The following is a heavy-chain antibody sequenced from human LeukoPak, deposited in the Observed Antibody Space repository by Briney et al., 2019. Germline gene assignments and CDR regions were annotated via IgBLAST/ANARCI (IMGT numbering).Heavy chain of an antibody. J-gene: IGHJ4*02. CDR1: GGTFRSYA. D-gene: IGHD6-19*01. V-gene: IGHV1-69*04. CDR3: ARGVAVAGSIDY. CDR2: IIPILGIA. Sequence: SVKVSCKASGGTFRSYAISWVRQAPGQGLEWMGRIIPILGIANYAQKFQGRVTITADKSTSTAYMELSSLRSEDTAVYYCARGVAVAGSIDYWGQGTLVTVSS.